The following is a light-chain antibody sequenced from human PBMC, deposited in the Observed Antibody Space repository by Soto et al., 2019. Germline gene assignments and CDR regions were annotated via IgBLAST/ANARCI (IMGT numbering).Light chain of an antibody. CDR1: QSVSSY. CDR2: DAS. V-gene: IGKV3-11*01. Sequence: TRAVYGEEIATRACRTSQSVSSYLAWYQHKPGQAPRLLIYDASNRATGIPARFSGSGSGTDFTETGRRLQPADFAVYSSQQRRNSPSVPIGKGTRLEIK. CDR3: QQRRNSPSVP. J-gene: IGKJ5*01.